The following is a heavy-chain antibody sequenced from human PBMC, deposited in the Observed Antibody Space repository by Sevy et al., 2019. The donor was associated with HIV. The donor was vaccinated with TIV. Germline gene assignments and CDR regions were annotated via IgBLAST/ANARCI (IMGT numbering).Heavy chain of an antibody. CDR3: AKQGGYCSNGVCYRAFDY. V-gene: IGHV3-30*18. Sequence: GGSLRLSCAASGFTFSSFGMHWVRQAPGKGLEWVAIISHDGSNKIYADSVKGRFTISRDNSKNTLCLQMDSLRADDTAVYYCAKQGGYCSNGVCYRAFDYWGQGTLVTVSS. D-gene: IGHD2-8*01. J-gene: IGHJ4*02. CDR2: ISHDGSNK. CDR1: GFTFSSFG.